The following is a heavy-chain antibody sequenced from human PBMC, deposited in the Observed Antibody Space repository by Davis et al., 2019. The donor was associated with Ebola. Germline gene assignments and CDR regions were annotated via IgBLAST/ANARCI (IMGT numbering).Heavy chain of an antibody. CDR2: INTNTGNP. D-gene: IGHD6-13*01. J-gene: IGHJ4*02. V-gene: IGHV7-4-1*02. CDR1: GYTFTSYA. CDR3: ARQHSSSWYIYFDY. Sequence: AASVKVSCKASGYTFTSYAMNWVRQAPGQGLEWMGWINTNTGNPTYAQGFTGRFVFSLDTSVSTAYLQISSLKTEDTAVYYCARQHSSSWYIYFDYWGQGTLVTVSS.